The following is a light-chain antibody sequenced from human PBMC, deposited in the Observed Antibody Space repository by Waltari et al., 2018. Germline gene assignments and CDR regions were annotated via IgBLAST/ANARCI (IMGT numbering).Light chain of an antibody. CDR2: ATT. V-gene: IGLV1-44*01. J-gene: IGLJ3*02. CDR1: IYNIGINT. Sequence: QSVLTQPPSASGTPGRRFTISCSGTIYNIGINTVNWYQQFPGSGPQLLIFATTQRPSGVPDRFSAAKSGTSASLAINGLQAADEADYYGGAWDDGVKEWVFGGGTKLTVL. CDR3: GAWDDGVKEWV.